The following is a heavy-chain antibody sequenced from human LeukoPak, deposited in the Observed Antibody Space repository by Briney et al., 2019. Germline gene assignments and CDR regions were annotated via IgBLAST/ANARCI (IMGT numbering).Heavy chain of an antibody. CDR3: ARHVEYQLDY. CDR2: IYHSGST. Sequence: SETLSLTCAVSGYSISSGYYWGWTRQPPGKGLEWIGSIYHSGSTYYNPSLKSRVTISVGTSKNQFSLKLSSVTAADTAVYYCARHVEYQLDYWGQGTLVTVSS. CDR1: GYSISSGYY. D-gene: IGHD2-2*01. J-gene: IGHJ4*02. V-gene: IGHV4-38-2*01.